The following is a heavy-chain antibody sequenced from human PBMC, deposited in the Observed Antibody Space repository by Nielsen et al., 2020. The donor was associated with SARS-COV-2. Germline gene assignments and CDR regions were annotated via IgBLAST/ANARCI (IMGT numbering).Heavy chain of an antibody. J-gene: IGHJ4*02. CDR2: ISYDGSNR. D-gene: IGHD2-2*01. V-gene: IGHV3-30-3*01. CDR3: ARAFEELGYCSSTSCPFDY. Sequence: GESLKISCAASGFTFSSYAFHWVRQAPGKGLEWVAVISYDGSNRYYADSVEGRFTISRDNSKNTLYLQMNSLRAEDTAVYYCARAFEELGYCSSTSCPFDYWGRGTLVTVSS. CDR1: GFTFSSYA.